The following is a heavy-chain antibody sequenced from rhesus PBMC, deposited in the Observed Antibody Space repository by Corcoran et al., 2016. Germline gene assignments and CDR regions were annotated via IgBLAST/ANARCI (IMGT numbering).Heavy chain of an antibody. CDR2: FDPEDGEA. CDR1: GYTFTDSY. V-gene: IGHV1-111*02. D-gene: IGHD2-21*01. J-gene: IGHJ4*01. CDR3: ATEYCTGSGCYGYFDY. Sequence: EVQLVQSGAEVKKPGASVKISCKASGYTFTDSYLPWVRQAPGKGLGWRGRFDPEDGEAITAQKFQARVTITADTSTDTAYMELSSLRSEDTAVYYCATEYCTGSGCYGYFDYWGQGVLVTVSS.